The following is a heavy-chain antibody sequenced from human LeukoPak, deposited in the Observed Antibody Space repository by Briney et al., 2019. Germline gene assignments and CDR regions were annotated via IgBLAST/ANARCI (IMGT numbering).Heavy chain of an antibody. CDR3: ASLGGTALP. J-gene: IGHJ5*02. Sequence: GGSLRLSCAASGLTVSANFMCWVRQAPGKGLEWVAIMYSDGRIYYADPVKGRFIISGDNSKNTVSLQMNSLRIEDTAVYYCASLGGTALPWGQGTLVTVSS. CDR2: MYSDGRI. D-gene: IGHD1-26*01. V-gene: IGHV3-66*01. CDR1: GLTVSANF.